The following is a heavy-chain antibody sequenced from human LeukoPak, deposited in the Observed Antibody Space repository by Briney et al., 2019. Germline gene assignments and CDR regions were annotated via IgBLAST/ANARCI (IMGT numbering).Heavy chain of an antibody. V-gene: IGHV5-51*01. D-gene: IGHD3-10*01. CDR2: IYPGGSDT. CDR1: GYSFTSYW. Sequence: GESLKISCKGSGYSFTSYWIGWVRQMPGKGLEWMGIIYPGGSDTRYSPSFQGQVTISADKSISTAYLQWSSLKASDTAMYYCARSRHYYGSGRYNWFDPWGQGTLVTVSS. J-gene: IGHJ5*02. CDR3: ARSRHYYGSGRYNWFDP.